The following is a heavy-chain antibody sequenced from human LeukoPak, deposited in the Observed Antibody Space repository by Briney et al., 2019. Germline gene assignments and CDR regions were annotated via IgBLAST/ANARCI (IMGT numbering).Heavy chain of an antibody. V-gene: IGHV1-2*02. CDR2: INPNSGGT. CDR3: VRVVGYCSSTSCYRPRFDY. CDR1: GYTFTGYY. J-gene: IGHJ4*02. D-gene: IGHD2-2*02. Sequence: ASVKVSCKASGYTFTGYYMYWVRQAPGQGLEWMGLINPNSGGTNYAQKFQGRVTMTRDTSISTAYMEPSRLRSDDTAVYYCVRVVGYCSSTSCYRPRFDYWGQGTLVTVSS.